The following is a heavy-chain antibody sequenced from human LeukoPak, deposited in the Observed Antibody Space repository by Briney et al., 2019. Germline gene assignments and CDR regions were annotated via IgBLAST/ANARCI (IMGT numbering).Heavy chain of an antibody. D-gene: IGHD3-9*01. V-gene: IGHV3-48*03. CDR2: ISSSGSTI. CDR1: GFTFSSYE. Sequence: SGGSLRLSCAASGFTFSSYEMNWVRQAPGKGLEWVSYISSSGSTIYYADSVKGRFTISRDNAKNSLYLQMNSLRAEDTAVYYCAKAPYLLTGYYPYDYWGQGTLVTVSS. CDR3: AKAPYLLTGYYPYDY. J-gene: IGHJ4*02.